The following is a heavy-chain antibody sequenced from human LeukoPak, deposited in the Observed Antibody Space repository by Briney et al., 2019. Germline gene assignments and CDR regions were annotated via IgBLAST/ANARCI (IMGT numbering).Heavy chain of an antibody. V-gene: IGHV3-23*01. Sequence: GGSLSLSCAASGFIFSSYAMSWVRQAPGKGLEWVSTISRSGGSTYYADSVKGRFTISRDNSKNTVYLQMNSLRAEDTAVYYCAKDRSCITDVCHGDFDHWGQGTLVTVSS. CDR2: ISRSGGST. CDR3: AKDRSCITDVCHGDFDH. J-gene: IGHJ4*02. D-gene: IGHD2-8*01. CDR1: GFIFSSYA.